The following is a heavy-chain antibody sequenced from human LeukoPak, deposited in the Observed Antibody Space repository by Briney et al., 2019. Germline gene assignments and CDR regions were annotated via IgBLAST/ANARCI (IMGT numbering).Heavy chain of an antibody. CDR3: ARGISPEYQLLYMDWFDP. V-gene: IGHV4-34*01. D-gene: IGHD2-2*02. CDR1: GGSFSGYY. CDR2: INHSGST. J-gene: IGHJ5*02. Sequence: SETLSLACAVYGGSFSGYYWSWIRHPPGKGLEWIGEINHSGSTNYNPSLKSRVTISVDTSKNQFSLKLSSVTAADTAVYYCARGISPEYQLLYMDWFDPWGQGTLVTVSS.